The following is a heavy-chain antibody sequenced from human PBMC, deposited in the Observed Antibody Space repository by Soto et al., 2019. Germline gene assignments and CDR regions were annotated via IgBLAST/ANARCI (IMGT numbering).Heavy chain of an antibody. J-gene: IGHJ6*02. V-gene: IGHV3-15*01. CDR2: IKSKTDGGTT. CDR1: GFTFSNAW. CDR3: TTEFAYGSGRVYYYYGMDV. Sequence: EVQLVESGGGLVKPGGSLRLSCAASGFTFSNAWMSWVRQAPGKGLEWVGRIKSKTDGGTTDYAAPVKGRFTISRDDSKNTLYLQMNSLKTEDTAVYYCTTEFAYGSGRVYYYYGMDVWGQGTTVTVSS. D-gene: IGHD3-10*01.